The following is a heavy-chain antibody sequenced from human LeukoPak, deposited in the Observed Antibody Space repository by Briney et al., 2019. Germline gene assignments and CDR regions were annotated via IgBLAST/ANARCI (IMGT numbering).Heavy chain of an antibody. CDR1: GYTFTSYG. D-gene: IGHD2-21*02. V-gene: IGHV1-18*01. CDR2: ISAYNGNT. CDR3: ARDRHIVVVSAIDY. Sequence: ASVKVSCTASGYTFTSYGISWVRQAPGQGLEWMGLISAYNGNTNYAQKLQGRVTMTTDTSTSTAYMELRSLRSDDTAVYYCARDRHIVVVSAIDYWGQGTLVTVSS. J-gene: IGHJ4*02.